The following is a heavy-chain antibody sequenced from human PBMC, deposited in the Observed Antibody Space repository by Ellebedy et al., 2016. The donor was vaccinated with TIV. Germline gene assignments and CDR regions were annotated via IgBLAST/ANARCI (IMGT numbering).Heavy chain of an antibody. CDR3: ARDKQQVGTWFDP. CDR1: GFTFSGFA. CDR2: ISSAGSP. J-gene: IGHJ5*02. V-gene: IGHV3-23*01. Sequence: GESLKISCAASGFTFSGFAMSWVRQAPGKGLEWVSTISSAGSPNYADSVRGRFTISRDSSKDTLYLEMDSLRADDTAIYYCARDKQQVGTWFDPWGQGTLVTVSS. D-gene: IGHD1-26*01.